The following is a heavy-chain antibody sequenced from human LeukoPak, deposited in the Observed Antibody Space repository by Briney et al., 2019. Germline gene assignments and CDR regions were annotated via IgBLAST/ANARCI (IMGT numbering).Heavy chain of an antibody. V-gene: IGHV3-7*01. CDR2: IKEDGSDK. CDR3: ARDKIVGATKFDY. CDR1: EFTFGNFW. D-gene: IGHD1-26*01. J-gene: IGHJ4*02. Sequence: GGSLRLSCAASEFTFGNFWMTWVRKAPGKGLERVANIKEDGSDKYYVDSVKGRFTISRDNAKNSLYLQMNSLRAEDTAVYYCARDKIVGATKFDYWGQGTLVTVSS.